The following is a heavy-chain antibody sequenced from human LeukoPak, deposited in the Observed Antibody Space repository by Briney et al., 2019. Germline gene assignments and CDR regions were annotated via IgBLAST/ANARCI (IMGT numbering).Heavy chain of an antibody. CDR2: INPSGGST. CDR3: ARGRLTMVYAILSWFDP. D-gene: IGHD2-8*01. CDR1: GYTFTSYY. Sequence: GASVKVSCKASGYTFTSYYMHWVRQAPGQGLEWMGIINPSGGSTSYAQKFQGRVTMTRDTSTSTVYMEVSSLRSDDTAVYYCARGRLTMVYAILSWFDPWGQGTLVTVSS. J-gene: IGHJ5*02. V-gene: IGHV1-46*01.